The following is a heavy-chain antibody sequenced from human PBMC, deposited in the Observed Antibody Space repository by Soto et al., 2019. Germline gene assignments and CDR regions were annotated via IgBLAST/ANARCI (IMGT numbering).Heavy chain of an antibody. V-gene: IGHV3-74*01. Sequence: EVPLVESGGGLVQPGGSLRLSCAASGFTFSTYWMHWVRQAPGKGLVWVSRINSDGSTTTYADSVKGRFTISRDNAKNTLYLQMNSLRAEDTAVYFCATVGTGSYNWLDPWGQGTLVTVSS. J-gene: IGHJ5*02. CDR2: INSDGSTT. CDR3: ATVGTGSYNWLDP. CDR1: GFTFSTYW. D-gene: IGHD1-26*01.